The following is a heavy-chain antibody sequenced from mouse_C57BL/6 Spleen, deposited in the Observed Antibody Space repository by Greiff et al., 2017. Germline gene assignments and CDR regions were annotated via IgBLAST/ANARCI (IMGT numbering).Heavy chain of an antibody. CDR3: TIRRPPDVFDY. D-gene: IGHD2-12*01. CDR2: IRNKANNHAT. Sequence: EVKVEESGGGLVQPGGSMKLSCAASGFTFSDAWMDWVRQSPEKGLEWVAEIRNKANNHATYYAESVKGRFTISRDDSKSSVYLQMNSLRAEDTGIYYCTIRRPPDVFDYWGQGTTLTVSS. J-gene: IGHJ2*01. V-gene: IGHV6-6*01. CDR1: GFTFSDAW.